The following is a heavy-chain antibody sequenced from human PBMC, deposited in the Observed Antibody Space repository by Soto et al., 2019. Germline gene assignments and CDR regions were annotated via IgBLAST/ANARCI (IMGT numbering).Heavy chain of an antibody. CDR3: ARDRQSTPWYAADY. Sequence: GGSLRLSCEGSGFTFSSYSMDWVRQAPGKGLEWVSSISGSGGYIYYADSVKGRFTISRDNAKNSLYLQMTSLRDEDTALYYCARDRQSTPWYAADYWGQGSLVTVSS. D-gene: IGHD6-13*01. J-gene: IGHJ4*02. CDR1: GFTFSSYS. V-gene: IGHV3-21*01. CDR2: ISGSGGYI.